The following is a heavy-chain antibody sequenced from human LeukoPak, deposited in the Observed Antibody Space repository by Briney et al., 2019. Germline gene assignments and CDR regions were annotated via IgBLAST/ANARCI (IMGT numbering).Heavy chain of an antibody. Sequence: SQTLSLTCAISGDSVSSNSAAWNWIRQSPSRGLEWLGRTYYRSKWYNDYAVSAKSRITINPDTSKNQFSLKLSSVTAADTAVYYCARLGAVAGTDHYYYYMDVWGKGTTVTISS. J-gene: IGHJ6*03. CDR2: TYYRSKWYN. V-gene: IGHV6-1*01. CDR1: GDSVSSNSAA. D-gene: IGHD6-13*01. CDR3: ARLGAVAGTDHYYYYMDV.